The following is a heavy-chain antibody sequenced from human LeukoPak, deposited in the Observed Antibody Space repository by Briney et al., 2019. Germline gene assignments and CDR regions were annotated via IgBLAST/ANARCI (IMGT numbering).Heavy chain of an antibody. J-gene: IGHJ5*02. V-gene: IGHV3-66*01. CDR3: ARALPFGGWFDP. CDR1: GFTVSSNY. CDR2: IYGGGTA. Sequence: GGSLRLPCAASGFTVSSNYMSWVRQAPGKGLEWVSVIYGGGTAYYADSVKGRFTISRDNSKNMLYLQMNSLRAEDTAVYYCARALPFGGWFDPWGQGTLVTVSS. D-gene: IGHD3-16*01.